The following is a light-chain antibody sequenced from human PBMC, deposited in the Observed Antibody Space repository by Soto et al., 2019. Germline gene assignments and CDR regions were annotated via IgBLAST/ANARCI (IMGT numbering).Light chain of an antibody. Sequence: EKVLKNCPGALSLDPGERATLSCMGSQSISSSYLAWYQQKPGQAPRLLIYGASSRATGIPDRFSGSGSGTDFTLTINRLEPEDFAVYYCQQYDSSPRRFGHGTKVDIK. CDR3: QQYDSSPRR. CDR1: QSISSSY. J-gene: IGKJ1*01. V-gene: IGKV3-20*01. CDR2: GAS.